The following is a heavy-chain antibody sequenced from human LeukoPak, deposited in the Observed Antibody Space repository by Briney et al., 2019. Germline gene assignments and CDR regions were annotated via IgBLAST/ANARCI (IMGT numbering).Heavy chain of an antibody. J-gene: IGHJ4*02. CDR1: GFSPSTSGVG. Sequence: SGPTLVNPTQTLTLTCTFSGFSPSTSGVGVGWIRQPPGKGLEWIGYIYYSGSTNYNPSLKSRVTISVDTSKNQFSLKLSSVTAADTAVYYCARRVRGTGTIDYWGQGTLVTVSS. CDR3: ARRVRGTGTIDY. CDR2: IYYSGST. V-gene: IGHV4-61*08. D-gene: IGHD1-7*01.